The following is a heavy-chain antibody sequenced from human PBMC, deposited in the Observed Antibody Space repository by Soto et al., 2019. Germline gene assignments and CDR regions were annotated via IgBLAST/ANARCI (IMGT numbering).Heavy chain of an antibody. J-gene: IGHJ4*02. Sequence: GASVKVSCKASGGTFSSYTISWVRQAPGQGLEWMGRINPIADVLHYAQRFQGRVTITADRSTGIGYMELSSLTTEDTAVYYCVEGLRLGELSRWGQGTKVTVSS. D-gene: IGHD3-16*01. V-gene: IGHV1-69*02. CDR3: VEGLRLGELSR. CDR2: INPIADVL. CDR1: GGTFSSYT.